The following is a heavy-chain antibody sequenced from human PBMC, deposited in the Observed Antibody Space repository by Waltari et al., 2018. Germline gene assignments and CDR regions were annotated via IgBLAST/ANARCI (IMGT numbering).Heavy chain of an antibody. D-gene: IGHD3-16*01. CDR2: ISADSSYR. J-gene: IGHJ4*02. Sequence: EVQLVESGGGLVKPGGSLSLSCAASGFSFSTYSMNWVRQAPGKGLEWISSISADSSYRHYAESVKGRFTVSRDNAKNSLSLQINGLRAEDTAVYYCASGGWGFYLGYWGQGALVTVSS. CDR1: GFSFSTYS. V-gene: IGHV3-21*01. CDR3: ASGGWGFYLGY.